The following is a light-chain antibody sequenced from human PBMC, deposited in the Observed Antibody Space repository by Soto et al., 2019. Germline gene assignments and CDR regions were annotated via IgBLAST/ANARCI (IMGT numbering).Light chain of an antibody. CDR1: QGISSY. Sequence: AIRMTQSPSSFSASTGDRVTITCRASQGISSYLAWYQQKPGKAPKLLIYAASTLQSGVPSRFSGSGSGTDFPLTISCLQSEDFATYYCQQYYSYPPPFGQGTKLEIK. V-gene: IGKV1-8*01. J-gene: IGKJ2*01. CDR3: QQYYSYPPP. CDR2: AAS.